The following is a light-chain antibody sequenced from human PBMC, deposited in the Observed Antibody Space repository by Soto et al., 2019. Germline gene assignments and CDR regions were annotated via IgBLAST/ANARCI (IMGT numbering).Light chain of an antibody. V-gene: IGKV1-5*01. Sequence: DIQMTQSPSTLSASVGDRVTITCRASQSISTWLAWYQQKPGKAPKLLIYDASSLESGVPSRFSSSGSGTEFTLTISSLQPDDFATYYCQQYNSYSRTCGQGTKVDIK. CDR3: QQYNSYSRT. CDR2: DAS. J-gene: IGKJ1*01. CDR1: QSISTW.